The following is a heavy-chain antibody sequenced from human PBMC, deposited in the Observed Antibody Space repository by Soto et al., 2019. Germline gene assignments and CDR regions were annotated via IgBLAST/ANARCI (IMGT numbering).Heavy chain of an antibody. CDR1: GFTFSTYS. Sequence: GGSLRLSCAASGFTFSTYSMNWVRQAPGKRLEWVSSVSSSSTYIYYADSVKGRFTISRDNAKNSLYLQMNSLRAEDTAVYYCARDLKPSTAVTLVVDCWGQGTLVTSPQ. CDR2: VSSSSTYI. J-gene: IGHJ4*02. CDR3: ARDLKPSTAVTLVVDC. D-gene: IGHD4-4*01. V-gene: IGHV3-21*01.